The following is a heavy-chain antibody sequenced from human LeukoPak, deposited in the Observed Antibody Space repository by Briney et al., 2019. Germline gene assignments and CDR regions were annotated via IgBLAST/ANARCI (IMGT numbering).Heavy chain of an antibody. J-gene: IGHJ4*02. CDR3: ARRHKGLGYCSGGSCWYYFDY. CDR1: GGSISSSDNY. Sequence: PSETLSLTCTVSGGSISSSDNYWGWIRQPPGKTLEWIGSLSYSGTTNYNPSLKSRAAISVDTSKNQFSLKLSSVTAADTAVYYCARRHKGLGYCSGGSCWYYFDYWGQGTLVTVSS. D-gene: IGHD2-15*01. CDR2: LSYSGTT. V-gene: IGHV4-39*07.